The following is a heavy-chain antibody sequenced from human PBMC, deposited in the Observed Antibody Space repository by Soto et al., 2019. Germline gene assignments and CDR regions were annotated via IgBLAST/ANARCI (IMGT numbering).Heavy chain of an antibody. J-gene: IGHJ6*02. CDR3: ARADFTIFGAGYYGMDV. Sequence: PSETLSLTCAVSGDSISSYYCMWIRQPPGKGLESIGYLYYGRSANYNPSLKSRVTLSVDTSTNQCSLTLSSMTAADTAVYYCARADFTIFGAGYYGMDVWGQGTTVTVSS. D-gene: IGHD3-3*01. V-gene: IGHV4-59*01. CDR2: LYYGRSA. CDR1: GDSISSYY.